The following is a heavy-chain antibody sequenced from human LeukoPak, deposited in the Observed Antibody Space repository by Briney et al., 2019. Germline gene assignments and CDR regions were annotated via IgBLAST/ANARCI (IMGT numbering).Heavy chain of an antibody. CDR1: GGSFSGYY. D-gene: IGHD3-10*01. V-gene: IGHV4-34*01. CDR3: ARHRKGGAITMVRGVKNYFDY. CDR2: INHSGST. J-gene: IGHJ4*02. Sequence: SETLSLTCAVYGGSFSGYYWSWIRQPPGKGLEWIGEINHSGSTNYNPSLKSRVTISVDTSKNQFSLKLSSVTAADTAVYYCARHRKGGAITMVRGVKNYFDYWGQGTLVTVSS.